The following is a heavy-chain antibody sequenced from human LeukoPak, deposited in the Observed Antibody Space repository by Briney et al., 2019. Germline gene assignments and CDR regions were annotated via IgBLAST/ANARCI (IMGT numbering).Heavy chain of an antibody. Sequence: ASVKVSCKASGYDFTSYAMHWVRQAPGQGLEWMGWINPNSGGTSYAQKFQGWVTMTRDTSISTAYMELSRLRSDDTAVYYCARGYCSGGSCYTLGYWGQGTLVTVSS. CDR1: GYDFTSYA. J-gene: IGHJ4*02. V-gene: IGHV1-2*04. CDR2: INPNSGGT. CDR3: ARGYCSGGSCYTLGY. D-gene: IGHD2-15*01.